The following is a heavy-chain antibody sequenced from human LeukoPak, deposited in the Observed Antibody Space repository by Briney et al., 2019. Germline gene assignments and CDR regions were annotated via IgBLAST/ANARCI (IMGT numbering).Heavy chain of an antibody. CDR1: GFIFSTFG. V-gene: IGHV3-30*18. CDR2: ISHDGNDK. J-gene: IGHJ4*02. Sequence: PGRSLRLSCVASGFIFSTFGMHWVRQAPGKGLEWVAFISHDGNDKYYADSVKGRFAISRDNSHNTLYLQINSLRPEDTAVYYCVKGRLIYRLLDYWGQGTLVTVSS. D-gene: IGHD4-11*01. CDR3: VKGRLIYRLLDY.